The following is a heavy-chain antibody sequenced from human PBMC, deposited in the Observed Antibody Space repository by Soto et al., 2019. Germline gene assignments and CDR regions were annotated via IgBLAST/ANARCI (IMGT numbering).Heavy chain of an antibody. V-gene: IGHV4-4*02. J-gene: IGHJ4*02. CDR2: IYHSGST. Sequence: PSETLSLTCAVSGGSISSSNWWSWVRQPPGKGLEWIGEIYHSGSTNYNPSLKSRVTISVDKSKNQFSLKLSSVTAADTAVYYFARRRADSSSWYRCFDYWGQGTLVTVSS. CDR3: ARRRADSSSWYRCFDY. D-gene: IGHD6-13*01. CDR1: GGSISSSNW.